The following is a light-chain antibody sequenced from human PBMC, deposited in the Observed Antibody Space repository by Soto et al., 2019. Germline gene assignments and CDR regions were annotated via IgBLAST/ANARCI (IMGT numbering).Light chain of an antibody. J-gene: IGKJ1*01. CDR3: QKYDSAPWT. V-gene: IGKV1-27*01. CDR1: QDISIY. CDR2: GAS. Sequence: DIQMTQSPSSLSASVGDRVTITCRASQDISIYLAWYQQKPGKIPKLLIYGASTLQSGVPSRFSGSGSGADFTLTISSLQPEDVATYYCQKYDSAPWTIGQGTKVEIK.